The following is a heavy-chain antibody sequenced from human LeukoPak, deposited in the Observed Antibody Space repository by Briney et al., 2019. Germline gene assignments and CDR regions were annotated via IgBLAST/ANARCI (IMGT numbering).Heavy chain of an antibody. D-gene: IGHD3-10*01. Sequence: KASETLSLTCTVSGYSISTGYYWDWIRQPAGKGLEWIGHIYTSGSTDYNPSLKSRVTISVATSKNQFSLKLTSVTAADTAIYYCTKGRGIWGQGTLVTVSS. V-gene: IGHV4-61*09. CDR1: GYSISTGYY. CDR2: IYTSGST. J-gene: IGHJ4*02. CDR3: TKGRGI.